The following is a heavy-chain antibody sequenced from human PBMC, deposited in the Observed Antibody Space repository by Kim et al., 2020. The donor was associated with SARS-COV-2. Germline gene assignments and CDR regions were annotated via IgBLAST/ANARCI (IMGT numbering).Heavy chain of an antibody. CDR3: ARSRGQYSTSSNFDY. CDR2: IFYSGST. J-gene: IGHJ4*02. Sequence: SETLSLTCTVSGGSISSYYWSWIRHPPGKGLEWIGYIFYSGSTNYNPSLESRVTISVDTSKKQFSLNLSSVTTADTAVYYCARSRGQYSTSSNFDYWGQGILVTVSS. D-gene: IGHD6-6*01. CDR1: GGSISSYY. V-gene: IGHV4-59*13.